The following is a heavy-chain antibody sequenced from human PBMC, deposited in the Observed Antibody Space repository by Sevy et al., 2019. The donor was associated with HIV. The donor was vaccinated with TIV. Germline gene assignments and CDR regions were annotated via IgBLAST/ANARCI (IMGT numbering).Heavy chain of an antibody. D-gene: IGHD3-3*01. CDR3: ARGYDFWSGYYTGWFDP. CDR2: IYYRGST. J-gene: IGHJ5*02. V-gene: IGHV4-59*01. Sequence: SETLSLTCTVSGGSISSYYWSWIRQPPGKGLEWIGYIYYRGSTNYNPSLKSRVTISVDTSKNQFSLKLSSVTAADTAVYYCARGYDFWSGYYTGWFDPWGQGTLVTVSS. CDR1: GGSISSYY.